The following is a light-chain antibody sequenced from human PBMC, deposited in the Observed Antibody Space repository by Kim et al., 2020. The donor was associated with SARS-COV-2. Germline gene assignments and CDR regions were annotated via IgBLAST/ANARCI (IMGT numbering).Light chain of an antibody. J-gene: IGLJ1*01. Sequence: GQTVRITCQGDSLRSYYESWYQQKPGQAPLLVIYAKTNRPSFIPDRFSGSSSGNTASLTITGAQAEDEADYYCFSRDTDGPHNYVFGTGTKVTVL. CDR3: FSRDTDGPHNYV. V-gene: IGLV3-19*01. CDR2: AKT. CDR1: SLRSYY.